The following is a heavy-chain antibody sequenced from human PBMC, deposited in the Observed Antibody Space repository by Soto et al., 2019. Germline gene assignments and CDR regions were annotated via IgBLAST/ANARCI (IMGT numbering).Heavy chain of an antibody. J-gene: IGHJ6*04. Sequence: GGSLRLSCAASGFTFDDYAMHWVRQAPGKGLEWVSGISWNSGSIGYADSVKGRFTISRDNAKNSLYLQMNSLRAEDTALYYCAKDPSSDGGITIFGVAPAPDVWGKGTTVTVSS. CDR1: GFTFDDYA. CDR3: AKDPSSDGGITIFGVAPAPDV. V-gene: IGHV3-9*01. D-gene: IGHD3-3*01. CDR2: ISWNSGSI.